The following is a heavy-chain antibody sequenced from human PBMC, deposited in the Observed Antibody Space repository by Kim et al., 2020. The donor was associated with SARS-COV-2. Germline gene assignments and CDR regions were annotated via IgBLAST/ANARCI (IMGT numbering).Heavy chain of an antibody. J-gene: IGHJ5*02. CDR1: GFTFSSYE. CDR3: ARVGGSALFYGGKTGGVDT. D-gene: IGHD4-17*01. CDR2: ISSSGSTI. Sequence: GGSLRLSCAASGFTFSSYEMNWVRQAPGKGLEWVSYISSSGSTIYYADSVKGRFTISRDNAKNSLYLQMNSLRAEDTAVYYCARVGGSALFYGGKTGGVDTWGQGTLVTVSS. V-gene: IGHV3-48*03.